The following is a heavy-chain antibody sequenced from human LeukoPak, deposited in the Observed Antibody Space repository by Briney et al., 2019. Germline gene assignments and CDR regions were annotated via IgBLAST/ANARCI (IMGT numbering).Heavy chain of an antibody. CDR3: ARDRRYGSGSGSRYYGMDV. CDR1: GFTFSSYG. J-gene: IGHJ6*02. CDR2: IWYDGSNK. Sequence: GGSLRLSCAASGFTFSSYGMHWVRQAPGKGLEWVALIWYDGSNKYYGDSVKGRFTISRDTSKNTMYLQMNSLRAEDTAVYYCARDRRYGSGSGSRYYGMDVWGQGTTVTVSS. V-gene: IGHV3-33*01. D-gene: IGHD3-10*01.